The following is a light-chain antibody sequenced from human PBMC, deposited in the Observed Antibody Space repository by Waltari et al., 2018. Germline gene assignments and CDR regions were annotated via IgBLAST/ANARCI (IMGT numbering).Light chain of an antibody. J-gene: IGKJ2*03. CDR1: QGINKE. CDR2: AAS. Sequence: DIQMTQSPSSLSASVGDRVTVTCRASQGINKELGWYQQKPGKAPTLLIYAASSLQTGVSSRFSGSGSGTDFTLTISSLQPEDVATYYCQQDYTTPYSFGQGTKVE. V-gene: IGKV1-27*01. CDR3: QQDYTTPYS.